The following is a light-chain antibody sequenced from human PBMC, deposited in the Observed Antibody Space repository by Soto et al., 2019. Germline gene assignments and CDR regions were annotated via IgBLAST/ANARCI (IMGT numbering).Light chain of an antibody. V-gene: IGKV3-20*01. CDR1: QSVSSSY. Sequence: EIVLTQSPGTLSLSPGERATLSCRASQSVSSSYLAWYQQNPGQAPRLLIYGASSRATGIPDRFSGSGSGTDFTLTISRLEPEDCAVYYCQQYGSSPWTFGQGTKVEIK. CDR2: GAS. J-gene: IGKJ1*01. CDR3: QQYGSSPWT.